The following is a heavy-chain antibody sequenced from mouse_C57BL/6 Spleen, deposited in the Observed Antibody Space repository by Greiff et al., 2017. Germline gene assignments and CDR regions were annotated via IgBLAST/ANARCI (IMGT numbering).Heavy chain of an antibody. CDR1: GYTFTSYW. V-gene: IGHV1-50*01. J-gene: IGHJ2*01. CDR2: IDPSDSYT. Sequence: VQLQQSGAELVKPGASVKLSCKASGYTFTSYWMQWVKQRPGQGLEWIGEIDPSDSYTNYNQKFKGKATLTVDTSSSTAYMQLSSLTSEDSAVYYCARYPRDYFDYWGQGTTLTVSS. CDR3: ARYPRDYFDY.